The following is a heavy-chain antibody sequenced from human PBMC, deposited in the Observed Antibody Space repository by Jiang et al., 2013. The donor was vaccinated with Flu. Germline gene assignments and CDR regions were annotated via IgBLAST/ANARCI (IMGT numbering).Heavy chain of an antibody. D-gene: IGHD1-26*01. CDR2: INPSGGST. Sequence: KVSCKASGYTFTSYYMHWVRQAPGQGLEWMGIINPSGGSTSYAQKFQGRVTMTRDTSTSTVYMELSSLRSEDTAVYYCARDFSTGSYYNGVDYWGQGTLVTVSS. V-gene: IGHV1-46*01. CDR3: ARDFSTGSYYNGVDY. J-gene: IGHJ4*02. CDR1: GYTFTSYY.